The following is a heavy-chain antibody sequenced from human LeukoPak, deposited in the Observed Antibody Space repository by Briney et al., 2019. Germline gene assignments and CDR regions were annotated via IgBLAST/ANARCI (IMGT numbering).Heavy chain of an antibody. J-gene: IGHJ4*02. CDR3: GRNYYGSVDY. V-gene: IGHV3-74*01. CDR2: ISGDGSTA. Sequence: GGSLRLSCAASGFTFSSQWMRWVRQAPGKGLVWVSRISGDGSTATYADSVKGRFTISRDNAMNTLYLQMNSLRAEDTAVYYCGRNYYGSVDYWGQGTLVTVSS. CDR1: GFTFSSQW. D-gene: IGHD3-10*01.